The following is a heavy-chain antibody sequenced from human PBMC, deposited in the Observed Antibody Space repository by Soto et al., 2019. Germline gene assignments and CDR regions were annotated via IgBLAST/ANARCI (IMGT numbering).Heavy chain of an antibody. J-gene: IGHJ4*02. CDR2: ISTSSSYT. D-gene: IGHD3-10*01. CDR3: AKVSIYSYGSGSYPDYYFDY. V-gene: IGHV3-11*05. CDR1: GFTFSDSY. Sequence: PGGSLRLSCAASGFTFSDSYMSWIRQAPGKGLERVSYISTSSSYTDYADSVKGRFTISRDNSKNTLYLQMNSLRAEDTAIYYFAKVSIYSYGSGSYPDYYFDYWGQGTLVTVSS.